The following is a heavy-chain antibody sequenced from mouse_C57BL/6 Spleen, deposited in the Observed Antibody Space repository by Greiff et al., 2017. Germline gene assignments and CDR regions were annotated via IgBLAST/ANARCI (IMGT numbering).Heavy chain of an antibody. CDR2: ISYDGSN. Sequence: DVQLQESGPGLVKPSQSLSLTCSVTGYSITSCYYWNWIRQFPGNKLEWMGYISYDGSNNYNPSLKNRISITRDTSKNQFFLKLNSVTTEDTATYYCARVDGRLWYFDVWGTGTTVTVSS. V-gene: IGHV3-6*01. D-gene: IGHD2-3*01. CDR3: ARVDGRLWYFDV. CDR1: GYSITSCYY. J-gene: IGHJ1*03.